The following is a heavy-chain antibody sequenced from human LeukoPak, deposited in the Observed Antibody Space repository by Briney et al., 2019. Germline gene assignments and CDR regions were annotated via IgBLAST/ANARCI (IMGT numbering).Heavy chain of an antibody. CDR1: EFTFSDYS. D-gene: IGHD4-23*01. V-gene: IGHV3-7*02. CDR3: ARHDYGGNSGDY. CDR2: IKQDGSET. J-gene: IGHJ4*02. Sequence: GGSLRLSCAASEFTFSDYSMTWVRQTPGKGLEWVASIKQDGSETYYLDSVKGRFTISRDNAKNSLYLQMNSLRDEDTAVYYCARHDYGGNSGDYWGQGTLVTVSS.